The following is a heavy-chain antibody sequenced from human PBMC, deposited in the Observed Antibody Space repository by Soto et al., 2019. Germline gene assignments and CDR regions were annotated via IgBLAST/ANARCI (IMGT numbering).Heavy chain of an antibody. CDR1: GGTFSSYA. D-gene: IGHD6-13*01. J-gene: IGHJ5*02. CDR3: ARDLSSSWPNWLDP. Sequence: ASVKVSCKASGGTFSSYAISWVLQAPGQGLEWMGGIIPIFGTANYAQKFQGRVTITADKSTSTAYMELSSLRSEDTAVYYCARDLSSSWPNWLDPWGQGTLVTVS. CDR2: IIPIFGTA. V-gene: IGHV1-69*06.